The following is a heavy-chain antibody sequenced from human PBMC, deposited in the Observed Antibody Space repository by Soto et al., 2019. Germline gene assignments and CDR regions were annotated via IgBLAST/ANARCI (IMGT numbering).Heavy chain of an antibody. CDR3: ARVGGNWNDDYFDY. CDR2: MNPNSGDT. D-gene: IGHD1-1*01. Sequence: QVQLVQSGAEVKKPGASVKVSCKASGYTFSDHDINWVRQASGQGPEWLGWMNPNSGDTGYAQNFQGRVTMTRDTSKRTAYMELSSLRSEYTAVYYCARVGGNWNDDYFDYWGQGTLVTLSS. CDR1: GYTFSDHD. V-gene: IGHV1-8*01. J-gene: IGHJ4*02.